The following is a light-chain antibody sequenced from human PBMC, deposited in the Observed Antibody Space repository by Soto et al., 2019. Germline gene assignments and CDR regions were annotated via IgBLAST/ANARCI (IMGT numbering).Light chain of an antibody. J-gene: IGLJ1*01. V-gene: IGLV2-18*02. CDR1: SSDIGSYNS. CDR3: NAFTPSSTDV. Sequence: QSVLTQPASVSGSPGPSITISCTVTSSDIGSYNSVSWYQQPPGTAPKLIIYEVNNRPSGVPVRFSGSKSGNTASLTISGLQAEDEADYYCNAFTPSSTDVFGTWTKLTVL. CDR2: EVN.